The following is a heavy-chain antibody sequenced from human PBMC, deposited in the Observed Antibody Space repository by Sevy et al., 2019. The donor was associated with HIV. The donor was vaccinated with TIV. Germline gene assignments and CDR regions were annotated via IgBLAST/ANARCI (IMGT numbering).Heavy chain of an antibody. CDR2: IRNDGSTK. CDR3: VKGPHPAVTTSYGLDV. D-gene: IGHD4-17*01. V-gene: IGHV3-30*02. CDR1: GFIFSSYG. Sequence: GGSLRLSCAASGFIFSSYGMHWVRQAPGKGLEWVTFIRNDGSTKYYSDSVRGRFAISRDNSKSTAYLQMNSLRPEDTAVYYCVKGPHPAVTTSYGLDVWGQGTTVTVSS. J-gene: IGHJ6*02.